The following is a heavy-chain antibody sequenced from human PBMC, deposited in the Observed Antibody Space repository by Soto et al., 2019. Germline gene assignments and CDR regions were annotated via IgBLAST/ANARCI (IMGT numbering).Heavy chain of an antibody. Sequence: QVQLVQSGAEVKKPGSSVKVSCKASGGTFSSYAISWVRQAPGQGLEWMGGIIPIFGTANYAQKFQGRVTITADESTSTAYMELSSLRSEDTAVYYCARDMVRGEEDWFDPWAQGTLVTVSS. V-gene: IGHV1-69*01. CDR3: ARDMVRGEEDWFDP. CDR1: GGTFSSYA. D-gene: IGHD3-10*01. J-gene: IGHJ5*02. CDR2: IIPIFGTA.